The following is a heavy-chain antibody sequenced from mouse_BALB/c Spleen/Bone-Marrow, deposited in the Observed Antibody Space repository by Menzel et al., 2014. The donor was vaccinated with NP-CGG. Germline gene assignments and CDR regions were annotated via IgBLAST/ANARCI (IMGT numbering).Heavy chain of an antibody. J-gene: IGHJ1*01. CDR1: GFTFSTYA. D-gene: IGHD2-4*01. CDR3: ARPRMITTSFDV. Sequence: DVHLVESGGGLVKPGASLKLSCAASGFTFSTYAMSWVRQTPEKRLEWVATINSGGTYIYYADSVKGRFTISGDNAKNTLYLQMSSLRSEDTAMFYCARPRMITTSFDVWGAGTTVTVSS. V-gene: IGHV5-9-3*01. CDR2: INSGGTYI.